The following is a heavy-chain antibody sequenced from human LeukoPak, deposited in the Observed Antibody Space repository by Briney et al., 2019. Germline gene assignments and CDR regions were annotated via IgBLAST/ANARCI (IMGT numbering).Heavy chain of an antibody. CDR2: IYYSGST. CDR3: ARGRYSYGAD. J-gene: IGHJ4*02. CDR1: GGSISSYY. V-gene: IGHV4-59*01. Sequence: SETLSLTCTVSGGSISSYYWSWIRQPPGKGLEWIGYIYYSGSTNYNPSLKSRVTISVDTSKNQFYLKLSSVTAADTAVYYCARGRYSYGADWGQGTLVTVSS. D-gene: IGHD5-18*01.